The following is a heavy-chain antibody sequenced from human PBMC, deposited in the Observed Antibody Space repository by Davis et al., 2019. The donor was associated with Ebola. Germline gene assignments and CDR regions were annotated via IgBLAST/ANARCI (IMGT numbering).Heavy chain of an antibody. V-gene: IGHV3-7*01. CDR3: AATHYYDSSGYFYGDS. Sequence: PGGSLRLSFAGPGLTFRNYWMSWVRQAPGRGLEWVANINQDGSEKYYVDSVKGRFTISRDNAKNSLYLQMNSLRAEDTAVYYCAATHYYDSSGYFYGDSWGQGTLVTVSS. CDR2: INQDGSEK. CDR1: GLTFRNYW. J-gene: IGHJ4*02. D-gene: IGHD3-22*01.